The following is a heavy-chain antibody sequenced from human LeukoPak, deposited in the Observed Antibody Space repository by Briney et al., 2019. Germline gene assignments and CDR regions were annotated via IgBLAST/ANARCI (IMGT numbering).Heavy chain of an antibody. J-gene: IGHJ3*02. V-gene: IGHV1-69*06. CDR1: GGTFTSYA. Sequence: SVKVSCKASGGTFTSYAISWVRQAPGQGLEWMGGIIPIFGTANYAQKFQGRVTMTEDTSTDTAYMELSSLRSEDTAVYYCATELRITIFGVVDAFDIWGQGTMVTVSS. CDR2: IIPIFGTA. D-gene: IGHD3-3*01. CDR3: ATELRITIFGVVDAFDI.